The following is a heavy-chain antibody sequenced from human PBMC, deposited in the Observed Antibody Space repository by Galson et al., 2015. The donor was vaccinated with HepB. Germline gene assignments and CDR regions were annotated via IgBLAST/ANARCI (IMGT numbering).Heavy chain of an antibody. CDR1: GYRFIEYG. CDR3: ARVPTGALDY. J-gene: IGHJ4*02. Sequence: SVKVSCKASGYRFIEYGVNWVRQAPGQGLEWMGWINPNPGNPTYAQGFTGRFVFSSDTSVTTAYLQISGLAPDDPAIYFCARVPTGALDYWGQGTLVTVSS. CDR2: INPNPGNP. D-gene: IGHD1-1*01. V-gene: IGHV7-4-1*02.